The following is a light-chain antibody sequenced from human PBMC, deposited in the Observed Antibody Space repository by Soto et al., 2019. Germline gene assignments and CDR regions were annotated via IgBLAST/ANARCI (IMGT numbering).Light chain of an antibody. CDR2: GAS. J-gene: IGKJ4*01. V-gene: IGKV3-20*01. CDR3: QQYGVSPT. CDR1: QTISNTF. Sequence: EIVLTQSPGTLSLSPGERATLSCRASQTISNTFLAWYQQRPGQAPRLIIYGASGRAAGIPDRFSGSGSGTDFTLSISRLEPEDFAVYYCQQYGVSPTFGGGTKVDIK.